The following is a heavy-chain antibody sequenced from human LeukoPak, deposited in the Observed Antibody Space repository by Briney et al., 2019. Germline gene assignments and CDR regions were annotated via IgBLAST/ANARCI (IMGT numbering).Heavy chain of an antibody. V-gene: IGHV4-61*02. CDR2: IYTSGNT. Sequence: SQTLSLTCTVSGGSISSGSSYWSWIRQPAGKGLEWIGRIYTSGNTNYNPSLKSRVTMSVDTSKNQFSLKLSPVTAADTAVYYCARWTSCGGDCHILDYWGQGILVTVSS. CDR3: ARWTSCGGDCHILDY. J-gene: IGHJ4*02. CDR1: GGSISSGSSY. D-gene: IGHD2-21*02.